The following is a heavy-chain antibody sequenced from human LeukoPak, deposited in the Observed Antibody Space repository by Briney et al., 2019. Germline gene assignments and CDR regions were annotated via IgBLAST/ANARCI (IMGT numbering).Heavy chain of an antibody. D-gene: IGHD5-24*01. J-gene: IGHJ4*02. CDR2: IYPDDSDT. CDR3: ARRTREHFDY. Sequence: GESLKISCKGSGCTFTNYWIGWVRQMPGKGLEWMGIIYPDDSDTSYSPSFQGQVTISADKSISTAYLHWSSLKASDTAMYYCARRTREHFDYWGQGTLVTVSS. V-gene: IGHV5-51*01. CDR1: GCTFTNYW.